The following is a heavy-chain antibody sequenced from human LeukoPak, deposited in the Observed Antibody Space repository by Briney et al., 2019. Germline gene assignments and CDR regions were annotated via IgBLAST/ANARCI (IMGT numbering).Heavy chain of an antibody. V-gene: IGHV3-48*01. CDR1: GFTFSHYS. J-gene: IGHJ4*02. CDR3: ARGLYGSGKYYFDY. D-gene: IGHD3-10*01. CDR2: ISSSSSTI. Sequence: PGGSLRLSCAASGFTFSHYSINWVRQAPGKGLEWVSYISSSSSTIYYADSVKGRFTISRDNAKNSLYLQMNSLRAEDTAVYYCARGLYGSGKYYFDYWGQGTLVTVSP.